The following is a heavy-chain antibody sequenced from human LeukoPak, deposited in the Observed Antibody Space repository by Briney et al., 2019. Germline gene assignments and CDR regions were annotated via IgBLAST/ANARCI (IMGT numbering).Heavy chain of an antibody. CDR1: GGSFNNDY. D-gene: IGHD1-7*01. V-gene: IGHV4-59*01. CDR2: ISNKGGT. J-gene: IGHJ6*03. Sequence: SETLSLTCSVSGGSFNNDYWSWIRQTPGKGLEWIGYISNKGGTIYNPSLKTRATISVDTTKNQFFLKLASVTAADTAVYFCVRDRGPNLHYYIDVWGKGTTVTVSS. CDR3: VRDRGPNLHYYIDV.